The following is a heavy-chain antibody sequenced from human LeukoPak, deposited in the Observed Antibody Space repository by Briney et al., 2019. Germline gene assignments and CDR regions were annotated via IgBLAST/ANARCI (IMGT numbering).Heavy chain of an antibody. D-gene: IGHD3-22*01. CDR3: ARALVSSGYHAGYDAFDI. J-gene: IGHJ3*02. V-gene: IGHV4-4*07. CDR2: IYTSGST. Sequence: SETLSLTCTVSGGSISSYYWSWIQQPAGKGLEWIGRIYTSGSTNYNPSLKSRVTMSVDTSKNQFSLKLSSVTAADTAVYYCARALVSSGYHAGYDAFDIWGQGTMVTVSS. CDR1: GGSISSYY.